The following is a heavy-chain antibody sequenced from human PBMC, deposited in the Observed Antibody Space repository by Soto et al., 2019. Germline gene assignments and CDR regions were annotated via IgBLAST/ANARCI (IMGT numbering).Heavy chain of an antibody. CDR1: GFTFSSYE. D-gene: IGHD2-21*02. J-gene: IGHJ4*02. Sequence: GGSLRLSCAASGFTFSSYEMNWARQAPGKGLEWVSYISSSGSTIYYADSVKGRFTISRDNAKNSLYLQMNSLRAEDTAVYYCARGPGLSVVVTASPHFDYWGQGTLVTVSS. V-gene: IGHV3-48*03. CDR3: ARGPGLSVVVTASPHFDY. CDR2: ISSSGSTI.